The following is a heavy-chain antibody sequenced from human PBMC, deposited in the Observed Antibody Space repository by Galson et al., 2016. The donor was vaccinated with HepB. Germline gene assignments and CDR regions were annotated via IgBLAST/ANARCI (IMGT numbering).Heavy chain of an antibody. CDR1: GFTFNNYA. V-gene: IGHV3-23*01. D-gene: IGHD3-16*02. Sequence: SLRLSCAAAGFTFNNYAMHWVRQAPGKGLEWVSGIGGSGGGTHYADSVKGRFTITRDNSKNTIYLQMNSLRAEDTAIYYCAKDQLIVILPASGNWFDPWGQGTLVTVSS. CDR2: IGGSGGGT. CDR3: AKDQLIVILPASGNWFDP. J-gene: IGHJ5*02.